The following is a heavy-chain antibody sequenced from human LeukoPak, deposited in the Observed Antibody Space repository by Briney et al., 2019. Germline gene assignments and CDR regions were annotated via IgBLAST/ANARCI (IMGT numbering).Heavy chain of an antibody. CDR3: AAGINLFDY. V-gene: IGHV1-58*02. Sequence: GASVKVSCKASGFTFTSSAMQWVRQARGQRLEWIGWIVVGSGNTNYAQKFQKRVTIARDMSTSTAYMELSSLRSEDTAVYYCAAGINLFDYWGQGTLVTVSS. D-gene: IGHD1-14*01. CDR1: GFTFTSSA. J-gene: IGHJ4*02. CDR2: IVVGSGNT.